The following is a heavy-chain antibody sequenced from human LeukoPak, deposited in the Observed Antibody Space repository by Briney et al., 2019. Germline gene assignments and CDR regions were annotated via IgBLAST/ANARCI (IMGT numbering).Heavy chain of an antibody. CDR1: GGPISSYY. CDR2: IYTSGST. J-gene: IGHJ6*02. Sequence: TSETLSLTCTVSGGPISSYYWSWIRQPAGKGLEWIGRIYTSGSTNYNPSLKSRVTMSVDTSKNQFSLKLSSVTAADTAVYYCARVMGSGDYYYYGMDVWGQGTTVTVCS. D-gene: IGHD6-19*01. V-gene: IGHV4-4*07. CDR3: ARVMGSGDYYYYGMDV.